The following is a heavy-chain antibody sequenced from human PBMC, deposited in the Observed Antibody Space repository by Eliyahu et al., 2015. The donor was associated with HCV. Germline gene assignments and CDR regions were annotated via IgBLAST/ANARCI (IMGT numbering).Heavy chain of an antibody. CDR2: INPNSGGT. Sequence: QVQLVQSGAXVKKPGASVKVSCXASGYXFTGYYMHWVRQAPGQGLEWMGWINPNSGGTNXAQKFQGWVTMTRDTSISTAYMELSRLRSDDTAVYYCARLGDGYNRPFDPWGQGTLVTVSS. D-gene: IGHD5-24*01. CDR3: ARLGDGYNRPFDP. CDR1: GYXFTGYY. V-gene: IGHV1-2*04. J-gene: IGHJ5*02.